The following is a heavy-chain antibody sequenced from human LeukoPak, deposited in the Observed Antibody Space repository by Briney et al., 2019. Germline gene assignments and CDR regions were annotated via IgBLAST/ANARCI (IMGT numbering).Heavy chain of an antibody. Sequence: PGGSLRLSCAASGFTFSSSWLTWVRLAPGKGLEWVANINQDGTQKYYVDSVKGRFTISRDNAKNSLFLQMNSLRAEDTAVYYCARDHSWGQGTLVTASS. CDR2: INQDGTQK. V-gene: IGHV3-7*04. CDR3: ARDHS. CDR1: GFTFSSSW. J-gene: IGHJ4*02.